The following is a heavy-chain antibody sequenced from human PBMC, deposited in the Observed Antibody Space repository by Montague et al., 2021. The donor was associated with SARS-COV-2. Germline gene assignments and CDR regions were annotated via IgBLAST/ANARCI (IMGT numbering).Heavy chain of an antibody. D-gene: IGHD3-10*01. Sequence: SLRLSCAASGFTFSSYSMNWVRQAPGKGLEWVSSISSSSSYIYYADSVKGRFTISRDNAKNSLYLQMNSLRAEDTAVYYCARDLGGGYYGSGRFDYWGQGTLVTVSS. CDR3: ARDLGGGYYGSGRFDY. CDR1: GFTFSSYS. J-gene: IGHJ4*02. CDR2: ISSSSSYI. V-gene: IGHV3-21*01.